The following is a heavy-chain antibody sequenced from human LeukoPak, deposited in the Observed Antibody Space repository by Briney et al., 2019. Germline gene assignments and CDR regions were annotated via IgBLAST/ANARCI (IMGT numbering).Heavy chain of an antibody. D-gene: IGHD2-15*01. CDR3: ARLVGAATDPFDY. J-gene: IGHJ4*02. Sequence: SETLSLTCTVSGGSISSSSYYWGWIRQPPGKGLEWIGSIYYSGTTYYNPSLKSRVTISVDTSKSQFSLKLSSVTAADTAVYYCARLVGAATDPFDYWGQGTLVTVSS. CDR1: GGSISSSSYY. CDR2: IYYSGTT. V-gene: IGHV4-39*01.